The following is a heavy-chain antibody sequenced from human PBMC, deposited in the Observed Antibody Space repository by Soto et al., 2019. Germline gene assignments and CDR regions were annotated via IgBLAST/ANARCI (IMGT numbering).Heavy chain of an antibody. D-gene: IGHD3-22*01. CDR2: MRSGGGDT. V-gene: IGHV3-23*01. Sequence: EVQVLESGGGLVQPGGSLRLSCAASGFTFSLCAMSWVRQAPGKGLEWVSSMRSGGGDTYYADSVRGRFTISRDDSKNTLYLQMNSLRVEDTALYYCAKLHSNSYSYFEFWGQGTLVTVSS. CDR3: AKLHSNSYSYFEF. J-gene: IGHJ4*02. CDR1: GFTFSLCA.